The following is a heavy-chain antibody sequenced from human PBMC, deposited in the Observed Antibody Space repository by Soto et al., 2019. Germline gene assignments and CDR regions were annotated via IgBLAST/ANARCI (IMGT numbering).Heavy chain of an antibody. CDR1: GFTFSSYA. V-gene: IGHV3-23*01. D-gene: IGHD3-9*01. J-gene: IGHJ4*02. CDR2: ISGSGGST. Sequence: EVQLLESGGGLVQPGGSLRLSCAASGFTFSSYAMSWVRQAPGKGLEWVSAISGSGGSTYYADSVKGRFTISRDNSKNTLYLQMNILRAEDTAVYYCAKAVTRYFDPGPWFDYWGQGTLVTVSS. CDR3: AKAVTRYFDPGPWFDY.